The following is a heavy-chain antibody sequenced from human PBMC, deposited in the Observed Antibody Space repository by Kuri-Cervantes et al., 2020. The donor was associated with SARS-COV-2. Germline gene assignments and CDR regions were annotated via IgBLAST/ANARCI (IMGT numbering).Heavy chain of an antibody. CDR2: IYHSGST. J-gene: IGHJ5*02. CDR1: GYSISSGYY. D-gene: IGHD2-8*01. CDR3: ARVRDIVLMVYAIRGWFDP. Sequence: SETLSLTCAVSGYSISSGYYWGWIRQPPGKGLEWIGSIYHSGSTYYNPSLKSRVTISVDTSKNQFSLKLSSVTAADTAVYYCARVRDIVLMVYAIRGWFDPWGHGTLVTVSS. V-gene: IGHV4-38-2*01.